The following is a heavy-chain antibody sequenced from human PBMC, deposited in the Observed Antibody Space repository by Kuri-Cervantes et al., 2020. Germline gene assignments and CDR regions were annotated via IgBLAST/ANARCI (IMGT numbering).Heavy chain of an antibody. Sequence: LSLTCAASGFTFSSYGMHWVRQAPGKGLEWVAVISYDGSNKYYADSVKGRFTISRDNSKNTLYLQMNSLRAEDTAVYYCARDRWNDLFAWFDPWGQGTLVTVSS. J-gene: IGHJ5*02. V-gene: IGHV3-30*03. CDR3: ARDRWNDLFAWFDP. D-gene: IGHD1-1*01. CDR2: ISYDGSNK. CDR1: GFTFSSYG.